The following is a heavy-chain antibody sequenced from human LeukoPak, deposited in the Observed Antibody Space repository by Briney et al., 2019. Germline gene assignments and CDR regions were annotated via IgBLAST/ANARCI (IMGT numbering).Heavy chain of an antibody. Sequence: GGSLRLSCAASGFTFSDYYMSWIRQAPGKGLEWVSYISSSSSHTIYADSVKGRFTISRDNAKNSLSLQVNSLRADDTAVYCCARVGSIAAAGTPDYWGQGTLVTVSS. V-gene: IGHV3-11*06. J-gene: IGHJ4*02. D-gene: IGHD6-13*01. CDR2: ISSSSSHT. CDR3: ARVGSIAAAGTPDY. CDR1: GFTFSDYY.